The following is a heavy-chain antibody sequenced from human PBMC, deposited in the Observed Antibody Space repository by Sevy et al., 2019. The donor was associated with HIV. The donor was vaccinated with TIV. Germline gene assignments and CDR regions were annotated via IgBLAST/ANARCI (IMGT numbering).Heavy chain of an antibody. J-gene: IGHJ4*02. D-gene: IGHD6-19*01. CDR2: ISASGGST. V-gene: IGHV3-23*01. CDR1: GFTFSDYY. CDR3: AKEGGSGWYGD. Sequence: GGSLRLSCAASGFTFSDYYMSWIRQAPGKGLEWVSGISASGGSTYYADSVKGRFTISRDNSKNTVYLQMNSLRAEDTAVYYCAKEGGSGWYGDWGQGTLVTVSS.